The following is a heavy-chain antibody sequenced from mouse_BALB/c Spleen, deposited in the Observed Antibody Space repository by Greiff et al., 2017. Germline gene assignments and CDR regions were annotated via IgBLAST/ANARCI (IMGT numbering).Heavy chain of an antibody. V-gene: IGHV14-3*02. Sequence: VQLQQSGAELVKPGASVKLSCTASGFNIKDTYLHWVKQRPEQGLEWIGRIDPANGNTKYDPKFQGKATITADTASNTAYLQLSSLTSEDTAVYYCARSESEDAMDYWGQGTSVTVSS. CDR2: IDPANGNT. J-gene: IGHJ4*01. CDR3: ARSESEDAMDY. CDR1: GFNIKDTY.